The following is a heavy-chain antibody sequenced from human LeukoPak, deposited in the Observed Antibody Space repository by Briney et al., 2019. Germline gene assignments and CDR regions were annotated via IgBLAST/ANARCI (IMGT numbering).Heavy chain of an antibody. V-gene: IGHV3-48*02. Sequence: PGGSLRLSCAASGFTFSSYSMNWVRQAPGKGLEWVSYISSSTNTIYYADCVKGRFTIYRDNDKNSLFLQMNSLRDEDTAVYYCARGGYGANDDAFDIWGQGTMVTVSS. J-gene: IGHJ3*02. CDR1: GFTFSSYS. CDR2: ISSSTNTI. D-gene: IGHD4-23*01. CDR3: ARGGYGANDDAFDI.